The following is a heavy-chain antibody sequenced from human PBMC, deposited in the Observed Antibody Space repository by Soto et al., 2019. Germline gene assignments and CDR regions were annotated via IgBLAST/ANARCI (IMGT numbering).Heavy chain of an antibody. CDR2: IWYDGSNK. Sequence: GGSLRLSCAASGFTFSSYGMHWVRQAPGKGLEWVAVIWYDGSNKYYADSVKGRFTISRDNSKNTLYLQMNSLRAEDTAVYYCARDPGRGAYYDFWSGPHTYHYGMDVWGQGTTVTVSS. D-gene: IGHD3-3*01. V-gene: IGHV3-33*01. CDR1: GFTFSSYG. J-gene: IGHJ6*02. CDR3: ARDPGRGAYYDFWSGPHTYHYGMDV.